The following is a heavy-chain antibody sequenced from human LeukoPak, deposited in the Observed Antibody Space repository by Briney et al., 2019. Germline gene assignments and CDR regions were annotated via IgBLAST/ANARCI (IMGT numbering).Heavy chain of an antibody. D-gene: IGHD6-19*01. V-gene: IGHV1-46*01. J-gene: IGHJ4*02. CDR2: INPSGGSS. Sequence: ASVKVSCKASGNTLTPYYIHWVRQAPGQGLEWMGMINPSGGSSSYAQKFQGRVTMTRDTSTSTVYMELSSLRYEDTAVYHCARDPSPVYSSGRLYFDYWGQGTLVTVSS. CDR1: GNTLTPYY. CDR3: ARDPSPVYSSGRLYFDY.